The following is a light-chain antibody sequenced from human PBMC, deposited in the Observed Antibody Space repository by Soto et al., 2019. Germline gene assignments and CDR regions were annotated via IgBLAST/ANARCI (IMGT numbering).Light chain of an antibody. V-gene: IGLV2-8*01. CDR1: SSDVGGYDY. J-gene: IGLJ2*01. CDR2: EVS. CDR3: SSYAGSVL. Sequence: QSALTQPPSASGSPGQSVTISCTGTSSDVGGYDYVSWYQQHPGKAPKLMIYEVSKRPSGVPDRFSGSKSGNTASLTVSGLQAEDGADYYCSSYAGSVLFGGGTQLTVL.